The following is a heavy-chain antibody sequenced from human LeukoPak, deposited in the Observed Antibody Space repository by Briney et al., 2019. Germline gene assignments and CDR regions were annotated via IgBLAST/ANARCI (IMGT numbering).Heavy chain of an antibody. V-gene: IGHV3-7*01. D-gene: IGHD3-3*01. J-gene: IGHJ4*02. Sequence: PGGSLRLSCAASGFTFSSYWMSWDRQAPGKGLEWVANIKQDGSEKYYVDSVKGRFTISRDNAKNSLYLQMNSLRAEDTAVYYCARSLTYYDFWSGYYAYYFDYWGQGTLVTVSS. CDR1: GFTFSSYW. CDR2: IKQDGSEK. CDR3: ARSLTYYDFWSGYYAYYFDY.